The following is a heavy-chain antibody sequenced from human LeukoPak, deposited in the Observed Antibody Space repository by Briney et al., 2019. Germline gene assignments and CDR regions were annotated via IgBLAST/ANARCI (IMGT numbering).Heavy chain of an antibody. J-gene: IGHJ4*02. Sequence: GALGLSCSASGFAFRDYTMNWVRQAPGKGREWVSYISSSGSTIYYADSVKGRFTISRDNAKNSLYLQMNSLRAEDTAVYYCASGAYYDSSGYLHYFDYWGQGTLVTVSS. CDR1: GFAFRDYT. CDR3: ASGAYYDSSGYLHYFDY. CDR2: ISSSGSTI. V-gene: IGHV3-11*01. D-gene: IGHD3-22*01.